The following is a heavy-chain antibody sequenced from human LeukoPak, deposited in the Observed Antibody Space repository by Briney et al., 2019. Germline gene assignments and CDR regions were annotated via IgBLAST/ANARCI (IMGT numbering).Heavy chain of an antibody. V-gene: IGHV4-59*01. Sequence: SETLSLTCTVSGGSISSYYWSWIRQPPGKGLEWIGYIYYSGSTNYNPSLESRVTISVDTSKNQFSLKLSSVTAADTAVYYCASWVQTKYCSSTSCPPGWFDPWGQGTLVTVSS. CDR2: IYYSGST. CDR3: ASWVQTKYCSSTSCPPGWFDP. J-gene: IGHJ5*02. D-gene: IGHD2-2*01. CDR1: GGSISSYY.